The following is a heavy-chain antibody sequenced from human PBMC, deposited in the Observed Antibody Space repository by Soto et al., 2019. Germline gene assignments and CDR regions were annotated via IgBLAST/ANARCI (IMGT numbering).Heavy chain of an antibody. J-gene: IGHJ4*02. D-gene: IGHD5-18*01. CDR2: INHSGST. CDR1: GGSFSGYY. CDR3: ARGEVQLWFQKKYYFDY. V-gene: IGHV4-34*01. Sequence: QVQLQQWGAGLLKPSETLSLTCAVYGGSFSGYYWSWIRQPPGKGLEWIGEINHSGSTNYNPSLKSRVPISVDTSKNQFSLKLSSVTAADTAVYYCARGEVQLWFQKKYYFDYWGQGTLVTVSS.